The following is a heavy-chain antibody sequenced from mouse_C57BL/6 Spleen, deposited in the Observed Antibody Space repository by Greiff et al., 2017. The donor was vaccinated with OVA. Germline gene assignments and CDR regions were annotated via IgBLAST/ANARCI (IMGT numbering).Heavy chain of an antibody. CDR2: INPNNGGT. D-gene: IGHD4-1*01. V-gene: IGHV1-26*01. J-gene: IGHJ2*01. CDR1: GYTFTDYY. CDR3: ASTNWDYLDN. Sequence: VQLQQSGPELAKPGASVKISCKASGYTFTDYYMNWVKQSHGKSLEWIGDINPNNGGTSYNQKFKGKATLTVDKSSSTAYMELRSLTSADSAVYYCASTNWDYLDNWGQGTTLTVSS.